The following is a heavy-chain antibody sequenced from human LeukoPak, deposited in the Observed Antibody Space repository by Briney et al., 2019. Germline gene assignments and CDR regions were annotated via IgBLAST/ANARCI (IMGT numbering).Heavy chain of an antibody. V-gene: IGHV3-21*01. CDR2: ISGGSNNI. CDR1: GFTFSSYA. J-gene: IGHJ4*02. Sequence: GGSLRLSCAASGFTFSSYAMNWVRQAPGKGLEWVSSISGGSNNINYADSVKGRFTISRDNAKNSLDLQMNSLRAEDTAVYYCARDFLSYDSSGYYYWGQGTLVTVSS. D-gene: IGHD3-22*01. CDR3: ARDFLSYDSSGYYY.